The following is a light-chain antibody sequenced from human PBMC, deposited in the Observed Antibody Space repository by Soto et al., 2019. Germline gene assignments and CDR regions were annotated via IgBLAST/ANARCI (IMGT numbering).Light chain of an antibody. J-gene: IGLJ2*01. V-gene: IGLV1-47*01. CDR3: AAWDDSLSGKV. Sequence: QSVLTQPPSASGTPGQRVTISCSGSSSNIGSKYVYWYQQLPGTVPKLIIFNNDQRPSGVPDRFSGSKSGTSASLAISGRRSEDEADYYCAAWDDSLSGKVFGGGTQLTVL. CDR1: SSNIGSKY. CDR2: NND.